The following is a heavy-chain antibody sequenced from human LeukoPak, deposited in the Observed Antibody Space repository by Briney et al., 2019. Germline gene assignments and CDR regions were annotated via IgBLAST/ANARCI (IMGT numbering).Heavy chain of an antibody. J-gene: IGHJ4*02. CDR1: GGTFSSYA. CDR3: ARQGLAYSSGWFDY. V-gene: IGHV1-69*05. D-gene: IGHD6-19*01. Sequence: SVKVSCKASGGTFSSYAISWVRQAPGQGLEWMGGIIPIFGTANYAQKFQGRVTITTDESTSTAYMELSSLRSEDTAVYYCARQGLAYSSGWFDYWGQGTLATVSS. CDR2: IIPIFGTA.